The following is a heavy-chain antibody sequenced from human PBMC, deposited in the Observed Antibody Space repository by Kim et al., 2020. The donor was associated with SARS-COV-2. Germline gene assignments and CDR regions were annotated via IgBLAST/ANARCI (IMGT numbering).Heavy chain of an antibody. CDR3: PHSPPLAYCGGDCYLGFDY. Sequence: SGPTLVNPTQTLTLTCTFSGFSLSTSGVGVGWIRQPPGKALEWLALIYWDDDKRYSQPLKSRLTITKDTSKNQVAFTMTNMDPVDTATYYCPHSPPLAYCGGDCYLGFDYWGQGTLVTVSS. D-gene: IGHD2-21*02. CDR1: GFSLSTSGVG. CDR2: IYWDDDK. V-gene: IGHV2-5*02. J-gene: IGHJ4*02.